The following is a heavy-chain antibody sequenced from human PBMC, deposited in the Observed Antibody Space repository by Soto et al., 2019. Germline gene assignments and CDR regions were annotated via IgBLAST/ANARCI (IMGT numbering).Heavy chain of an antibody. V-gene: IGHV4-34*01. D-gene: IGHD5-12*01. Sequence: SDTPSLTFAVHGGSFSGDYWTWIRQPPGTGLEWIREINHSGSTNYNPSLKSRVTISVDTSKNQFSLKLTSVTAADTAVYYCARGKISGRFDYWGQGTLVTVSS. CDR3: ARGKISGRFDY. CDR2: INHSGST. J-gene: IGHJ4*02. CDR1: GGSFSGDY.